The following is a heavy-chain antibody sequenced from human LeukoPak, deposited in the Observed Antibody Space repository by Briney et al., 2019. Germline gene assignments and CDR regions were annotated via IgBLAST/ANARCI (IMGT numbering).Heavy chain of an antibody. D-gene: IGHD1-26*01. CDR3: ARLRVVGATLDY. J-gene: IGHJ4*02. V-gene: IGHV4-59*01. Sequence: SETLSLTCSVSGGSISSYYWSWIRQPPGKGLGWIGYIYYSGRTSYNPSLKSRVTISVDTSKNQFSLSLSSVTAADTAVYYCARLRVVGATLDYWGQGTLVTVSS. CDR2: IYYSGRT. CDR1: GGSISSYY.